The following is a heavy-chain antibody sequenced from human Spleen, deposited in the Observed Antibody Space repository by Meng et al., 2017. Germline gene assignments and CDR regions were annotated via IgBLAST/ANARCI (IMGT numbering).Heavy chain of an antibody. Sequence: GGSLRLSCAASGFTFSSYAMSWVRQAPGKGLEWVSAISGSGGSTYYADSVMGRFTISRDNSKNTLYLQMNSLRAEDTAVYYCARGGGEGYYYNGMDVWGQGTTVTVSS. CDR2: ISGSGGST. D-gene: IGHD3-10*01. CDR3: ARGGGEGYYYNGMDV. J-gene: IGHJ6*02. CDR1: GFTFSSYA. V-gene: IGHV3-23*01.